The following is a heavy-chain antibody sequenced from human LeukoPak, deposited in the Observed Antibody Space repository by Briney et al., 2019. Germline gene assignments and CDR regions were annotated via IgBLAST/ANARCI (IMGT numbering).Heavy chain of an antibody. D-gene: IGHD4-23*01. CDR2: IIPIFGTA. J-gene: IGHJ4*02. CDR3: ASQTPYGGTLDY. V-gene: IGHV1-69*05. CDR1: GGTFSSYA. Sequence: ASVKVSCKASGGTFSSYAISWVRQAPGQGLERMGGIIPIFGTANYAQRFQGRVTITTDESTSTAYMELSSLRSEDTAVYYCASQTPYGGTLDYWGQGTLVTVSS.